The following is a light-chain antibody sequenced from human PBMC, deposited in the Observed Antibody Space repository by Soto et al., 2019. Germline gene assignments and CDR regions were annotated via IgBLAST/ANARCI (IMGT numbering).Light chain of an antibody. J-gene: IGLJ2*01. CDR1: SSDVGSYNF. CDR3: CSYAGSSTLV. Sequence: QSVLTQPASMSGSPGQSITISCTGTSSDVGSYNFVSWYQQQPRKAPKLMIYEGSKRPSGVSNRFSGSKSGNTASLTISGLQAEDEADYYCCSYAGSSTLVFGGGTKLTVL. CDR2: EGS. V-gene: IGLV2-23*01.